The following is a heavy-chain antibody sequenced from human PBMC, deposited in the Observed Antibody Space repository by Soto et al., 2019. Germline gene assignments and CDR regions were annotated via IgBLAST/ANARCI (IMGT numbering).Heavy chain of an antibody. D-gene: IGHD3-10*01. CDR2: ISGSGENT. CDR1: GFTFNNYA. CDR3: AKDYGVRGIMTNHFDS. Sequence: EVQLLESGGGLVQPGGSRRISCTASGFTFNNYAMAWVRHAPGKGLEWVSGISGSGENTNYADSVKGRFTISRDNSKNTLYLQMKRLRAEDTALSYCAKDYGVRGIMTNHFDSWGQGTLVTVSS. V-gene: IGHV3-23*01. J-gene: IGHJ4*02.